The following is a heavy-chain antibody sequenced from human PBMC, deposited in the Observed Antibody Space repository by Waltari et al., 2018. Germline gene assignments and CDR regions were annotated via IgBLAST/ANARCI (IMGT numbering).Heavy chain of an antibody. D-gene: IGHD2-8*01. CDR2: ISNSGGST. Sequence: EVQLVGSGGGLVQPGGSLRLSCPVSGLTFSNYALDWVRHAPAKGLEWVSAISNSGGSTDYAESVRGRFTISRDNSKNTLYLKMKSLRAEDTAVYYCAGYCTKGGCNRGEIGSDPWGQGTLVTVSS. V-gene: IGHV3-23*04. CDR1: GLTFSNYA. J-gene: IGHJ5*02. CDR3: AGYCTKGGCNRGEIGSDP.